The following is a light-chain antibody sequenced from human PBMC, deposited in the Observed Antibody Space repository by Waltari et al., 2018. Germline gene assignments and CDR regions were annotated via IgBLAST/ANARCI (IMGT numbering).Light chain of an antibody. CDR3: PQVNSCPRT. J-gene: IGKJ1*01. Sequence: DIQMTQSPSSVSASVGDRVTLTCRASEGISSRLAWYQQKPGKAPKLLIYDASRLHSGVPSRFSGSGSGTDFTLTRRSLQTEDFATYNGPQVNSCPRTVGQGTKAEVK. CDR1: EGISSR. V-gene: IGKV1-12*01. CDR2: DAS.